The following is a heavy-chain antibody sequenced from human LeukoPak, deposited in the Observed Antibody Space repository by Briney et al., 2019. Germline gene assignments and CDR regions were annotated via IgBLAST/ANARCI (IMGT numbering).Heavy chain of an antibody. CDR1: GFSFSNAW. CDR2: IKSVSDGETT. J-gene: IGHJ4*02. CDR3: TTLWLGPEY. Sequence: RAGGSLRLSCAVSGFSFSNAWMNWVRQAPGKGLECVGRIKSVSDGETTDYAAPVKGRFTISRDDSRSTLYLQMHSLRTEATAVYYCTTLWLGPEYWGQGTLVTVSS. V-gene: IGHV3-15*01. D-gene: IGHD3-10*01.